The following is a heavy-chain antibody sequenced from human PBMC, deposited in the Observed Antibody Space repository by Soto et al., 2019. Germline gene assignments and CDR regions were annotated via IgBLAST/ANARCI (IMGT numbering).Heavy chain of an antibody. CDR1: GDSVSSNSAA. CDR2: TYYRSKWYN. V-gene: IGHV6-1*01. Sequence: SQTLSLTCAISGDSVSSNSAAWNWIRQSPSRGLEWLGRTYYRSKWYNDYAVSVKSRITINPDTSKNQFSLQLNSVTPEDTAVYYCARDLADVYSSQSHYFDDWGQGTLVTVSS. J-gene: IGHJ4*02. D-gene: IGHD6-13*01. CDR3: ARDLADVYSSQSHYFDD.